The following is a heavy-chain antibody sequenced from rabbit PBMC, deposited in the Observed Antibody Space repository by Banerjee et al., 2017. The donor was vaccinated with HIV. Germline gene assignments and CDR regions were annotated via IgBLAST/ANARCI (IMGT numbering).Heavy chain of an antibody. CDR1: GFSFSSTYY. V-gene: IGHV1S45*01. CDR2: IVTTSGST. Sequence: QEQLVESGGDLVQPGASLTLTCTASGFSFSSTYYMCWVRQAPGKGLEWIACIVTTSGSTYYATWAKGRFTISKTSSTTVTLQMTSLTAADTATYFCARGYDVGTYYIDLWGPGTLVTVS. D-gene: IGHD8-1*01. CDR3: ARGYDVGTYYIDL. J-gene: IGHJ4*01.